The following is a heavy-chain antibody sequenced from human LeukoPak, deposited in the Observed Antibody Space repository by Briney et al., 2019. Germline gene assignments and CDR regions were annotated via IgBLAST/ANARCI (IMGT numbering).Heavy chain of an antibody. CDR2: INPNSGGT. Sequence: ASVTVSCKASGYTFTGYYMHWVRQAPGQGLEWMGWINPNSGGTNYAQKFQGRVTMTRDTSISTAYMELSRLRSDDTAVYYCARDRGSGYYYYYWGQGTLVTVSS. J-gene: IGHJ4*02. CDR1: GYTFTGYY. D-gene: IGHD3-22*01. V-gene: IGHV1-2*02. CDR3: ARDRGSGYYYYY.